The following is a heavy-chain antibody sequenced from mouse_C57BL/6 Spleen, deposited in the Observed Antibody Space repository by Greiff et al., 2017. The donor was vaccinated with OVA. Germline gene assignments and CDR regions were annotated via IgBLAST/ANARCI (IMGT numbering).Heavy chain of an antibody. CDR2: IWSGGST. Sequence: VKLVESGPGLVQPSQSLSITCTVSGFSFTSYGVHWVRQSPGKGLEWLGVIWSGGSTDYNAAFISRLSISKDNSKSQVFFKMNSLQADDTAIYYCASHYYGSSPFAYWGQGTLVTVSA. CDR3: ASHYYGSSPFAY. V-gene: IGHV2-2*01. J-gene: IGHJ3*01. CDR1: GFSFTSYG. D-gene: IGHD1-1*01.